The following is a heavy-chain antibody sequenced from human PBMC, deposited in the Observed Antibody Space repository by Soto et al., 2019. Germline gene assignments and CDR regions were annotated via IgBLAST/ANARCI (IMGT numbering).Heavy chain of an antibody. D-gene: IGHD3-16*01. CDR3: ASRWGYDAFDI. V-gene: IGHV3-33*01. CDR2: IWYDGSNK. Sequence: GGSLRLSCAASGFTFSSYGMHWVRQAPGKGLEWVAVIWYDGSNKYYADSVKGRFTISRDNSKNTLYLQMNSLRAEDTAVYYCASRWGYDAFDIWGQGTMVTVSS. CDR1: GFTFSSYG. J-gene: IGHJ3*02.